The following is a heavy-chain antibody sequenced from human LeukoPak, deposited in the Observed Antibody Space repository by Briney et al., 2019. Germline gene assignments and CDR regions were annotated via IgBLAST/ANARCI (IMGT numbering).Heavy chain of an antibody. Sequence: PGGSLRLSCAASGFTFSSYWMHWVRQAPGKGLEWVSSISSSSSYIYYADSVKGRFTISRDNAKNSLYLQMNSLRAEDTAVYYCARVGDTAMGPVIDYWGQGTLVTVSS. D-gene: IGHD5-18*01. J-gene: IGHJ4*02. CDR3: ARVGDTAMGPVIDY. CDR2: ISSSSSYI. CDR1: GFTFSSYW. V-gene: IGHV3-21*01.